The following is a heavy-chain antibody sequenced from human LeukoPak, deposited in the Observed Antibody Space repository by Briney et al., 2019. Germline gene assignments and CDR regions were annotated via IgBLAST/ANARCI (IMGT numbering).Heavy chain of an antibody. CDR3: AKGNYYDSSGYFDY. Sequence: PGGSPRLSCAASGFTFSSYGMHWVRQAPGKGLEWVAVISYDGSNKYYADSVKGRFTISRDNSKNTLYLQMNSLRAEDTAVYYCAKGNYYDSSGYFDYWGQGTLVTVSS. J-gene: IGHJ4*02. CDR1: GFTFSSYG. V-gene: IGHV3-30*18. D-gene: IGHD3-22*01. CDR2: ISYDGSNK.